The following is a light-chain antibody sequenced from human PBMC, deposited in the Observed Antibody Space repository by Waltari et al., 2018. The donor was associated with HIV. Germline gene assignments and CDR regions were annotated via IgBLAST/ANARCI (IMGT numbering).Light chain of an antibody. CDR2: SSN. V-gene: IGLV1-44*01. CDR1: SSNIGINS. CDR3: AAWDDRLNGWV. J-gene: IGLJ3*02. Sequence: QSVLTQTPSASGTPGQRVTISCSGSSSNIGINSVNRYQHLPGTAPKLLIYSSNQRPSGVPDRFSGSKSGTSASLAISGLQSEDEADYYCAAWDDRLNGWVFGGGTKLTVL.